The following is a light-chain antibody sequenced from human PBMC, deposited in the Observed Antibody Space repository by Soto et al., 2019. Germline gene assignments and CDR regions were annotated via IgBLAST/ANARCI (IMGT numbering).Light chain of an antibody. J-gene: IGLJ1*01. V-gene: IGLV2-14*01. CDR1: SSDVGNYKY. CDR2: EVS. Sequence: QSALTQPASVSGSPGQSITISCNGTSSDVGNYKYVSWYQQHPGKAPKLMIYEVSNRPSGVSNRFSGSKSGNTASLTISGPQAEDETDYYCFSYTSSGTYVFGTGAKVTVL. CDR3: FSYTSSGTYV.